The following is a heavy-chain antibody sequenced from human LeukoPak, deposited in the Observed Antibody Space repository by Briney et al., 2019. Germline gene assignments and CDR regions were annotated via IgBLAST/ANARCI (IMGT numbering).Heavy chain of an antibody. CDR1: GFTFSSYA. CDR2: IGSSSSSI. Sequence: GGSLRLSCAASGFTFSSYAMSWVRQAPGKGLEWVSAIGSSSSSIYYADSVKGRSTISRDNAKNSLYLQMNSLRAEDTAVYYCARESGEAFDIWGQGTMVTVSS. V-gene: IGHV3-21*01. CDR3: ARESGEAFDI. J-gene: IGHJ3*02. D-gene: IGHD7-27*01.